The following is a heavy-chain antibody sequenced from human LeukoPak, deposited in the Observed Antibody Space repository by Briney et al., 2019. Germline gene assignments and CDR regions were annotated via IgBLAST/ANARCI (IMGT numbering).Heavy chain of an antibody. J-gene: IGHJ4*02. V-gene: IGHV4-59*01. CDR2: IYDTGRT. Sequence: PSETLSLTCSVSVDSMFGYYWSWIRQPPGGGLEWIGYIYDTGRTNYSPSLESRVTISLDTSNKQFSLRLTSVTAADTAVYYCARGRKYTSGYRVTELGSGYSDYWGQGTLVTVSS. D-gene: IGHD5-18*01. CDR1: VDSMFGYY. CDR3: ARGRKYTSGYRVTELGSGYSDY.